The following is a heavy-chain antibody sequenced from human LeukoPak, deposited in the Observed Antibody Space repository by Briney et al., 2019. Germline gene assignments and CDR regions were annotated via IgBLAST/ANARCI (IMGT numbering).Heavy chain of an antibody. D-gene: IGHD3-22*01. Sequence: ASVKVSCKASGYTFTSYYMHCVRQAPGQGLEWMGIINPSGGSTSYAQKFQGRVTMTRDTSTSTVYMELSSLRSEDTAVYYCARARYYYESSAYPYYFDYWGQGTLVTVSS. V-gene: IGHV1-46*01. CDR1: GYTFTSYY. CDR3: ARARYYYESSAYPYYFDY. CDR2: INPSGGST. J-gene: IGHJ4*02.